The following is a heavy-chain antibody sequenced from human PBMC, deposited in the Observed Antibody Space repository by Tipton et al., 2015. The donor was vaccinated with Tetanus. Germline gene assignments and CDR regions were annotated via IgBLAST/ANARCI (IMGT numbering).Heavy chain of an antibody. J-gene: IGHJ4*02. D-gene: IGHD1-14*01. Sequence: GLVKPSETLSLTCSVSGDSMTDFYWSWIRQPPGQGLEWIAYIFYNGRTQYNPSLRSRVTISVDTSKNQFSLKLSSVTAADTAVYYCARGTGDYWGQGTLVTVSS. CDR2: IFYNGRT. CDR1: GDSMTDFY. V-gene: IGHV4-59*01. CDR3: ARGTGDY.